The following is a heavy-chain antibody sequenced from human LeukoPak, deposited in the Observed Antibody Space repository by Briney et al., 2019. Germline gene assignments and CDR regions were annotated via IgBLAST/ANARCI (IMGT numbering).Heavy chain of an antibody. CDR3: AKSRHVGYYYDSSGYYYFDY. CDR1: GFTFSNYA. CDR2: ISGSGGST. V-gene: IGHV3-23*01. Sequence: GGSLILSCAASGFTFSNYAMSRVRQAPGKGLEWVSAISGSGGSTYYADSVKGRFTISRDNSKNTLYLQMNSLRAEDTAVYYCAKSRHVGYYYDSSGYYYFDYRGQGTLVTVSS. D-gene: IGHD3-22*01. J-gene: IGHJ4*02.